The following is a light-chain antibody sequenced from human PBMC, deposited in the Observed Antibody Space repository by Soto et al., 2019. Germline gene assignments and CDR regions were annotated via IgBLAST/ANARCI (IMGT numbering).Light chain of an antibody. CDR2: AAS. CDR3: QQTFGKPLVT. CDR1: ESIRIH. Sequence: DIQIIQSPSSLSASIGDRVSIICRASESIRIHLNWYQQKPGKAPRLLIYAASRLQSGVPSRFSGTGSGTDFTLTISSLQPEDFAIYYCQQTFGKPLVTFGQGTRLEIK. V-gene: IGKV1-39*01. J-gene: IGKJ5*01.